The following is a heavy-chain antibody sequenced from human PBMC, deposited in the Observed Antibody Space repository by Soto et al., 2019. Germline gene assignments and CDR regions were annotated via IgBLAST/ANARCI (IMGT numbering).Heavy chain of an antibody. V-gene: IGHV3-49*04. CDR2: IRSKVYGGTT. Sequence: LSLTCRSSGFCSADYALTWVRQAPGKGLEWVGFIRSKVYGGTTDYAASGKGRFSISRDDSRSIAYLQLTRLKIKDTAKYYCTRVDYSGNTGSYSAMDVWGQGTTVTV. CDR1: GFCSADYA. D-gene: IGHD4-4*01. J-gene: IGHJ6*02. CDR3: TRVDYSGNTGSYSAMDV.